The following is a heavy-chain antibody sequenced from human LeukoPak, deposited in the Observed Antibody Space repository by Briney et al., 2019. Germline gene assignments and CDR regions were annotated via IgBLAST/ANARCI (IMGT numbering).Heavy chain of an antibody. J-gene: IGHJ6*03. CDR1: GGSFSGYY. CDR3: ARDPRLGYYYMDV. Sequence: PSETLSLTCAVYGGSFSGYYWSWIRQPPGKGLEWIGEINHSGSTNYNPSLKSRVTISVDTSKNQFSLKLSSVTAADTAVYYCARDPRLGYYYMDVWGKGTTVTVSS. D-gene: IGHD6-19*01. V-gene: IGHV4-34*01. CDR2: INHSGST.